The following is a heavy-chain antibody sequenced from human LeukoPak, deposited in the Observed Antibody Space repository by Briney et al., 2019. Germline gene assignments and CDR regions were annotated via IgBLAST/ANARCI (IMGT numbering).Heavy chain of an antibody. CDR1: GYTFTGYY. CDR3: ARDRGDYSNYNDY. V-gene: IGHV1-2*02. J-gene: IGHJ4*02. Sequence: ASVKVSCKASGYTFTGYYMHWVRQAPGQGLEWMGWINPNSGGTNYAQKFQGRVTMTRDTSISTAYMELSRLRSDDTAVYYCARDRGDYSNYNDYWGRGTLVTVSS. CDR2: INPNSGGT. D-gene: IGHD4-11*01.